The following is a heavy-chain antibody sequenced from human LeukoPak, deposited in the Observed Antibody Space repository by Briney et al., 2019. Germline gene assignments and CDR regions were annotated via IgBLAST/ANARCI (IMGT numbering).Heavy chain of an antibody. CDR2: ISGSGGRT. D-gene: IGHD6-19*01. CDR3: AKADGGQWPSSYYYYYMDV. J-gene: IGHJ6*03. V-gene: IGHV3-23*01. CDR1: GFTFSSYA. Sequence: PGGSLRLSCAASGFTFSSYAMSWVRLAPGKGLEWVSAISGSGGRTYYAESVKGRFTISRDNSKNTLYLQMNSLRAEDTAVYYCAKADGGQWPSSYYYYYMDVWGKGTTVTVSS.